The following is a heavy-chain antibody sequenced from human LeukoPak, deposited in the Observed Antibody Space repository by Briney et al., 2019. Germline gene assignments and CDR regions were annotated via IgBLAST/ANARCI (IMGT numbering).Heavy chain of an antibody. V-gene: IGHV3-7*01. Sequence: PGGSLRLSCAASGLPFSSVWMSWVRQAPGKGLEWVANIKQDGSEKYYVDSVKGRFTISRDNAKNSLYLQMNSLRAEDTAVYYCARGSIGYDWGQGTLVTVSS. J-gene: IGHJ4*02. D-gene: IGHD5-12*01. CDR2: IKQDGSEK. CDR3: ARGSIGYD. CDR1: GLPFSSVW.